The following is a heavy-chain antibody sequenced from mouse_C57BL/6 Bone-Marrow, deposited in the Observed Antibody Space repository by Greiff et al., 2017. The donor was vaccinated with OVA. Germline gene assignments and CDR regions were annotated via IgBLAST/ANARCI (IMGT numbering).Heavy chain of an antibody. CDR2: ISGGGGNT. Sequence: VQLKESGGGLVKPGGSLKLSCAASGFTFSSYTMSWVRQTPEKRLEWVATISGGGGNTYYPDSVKGRFTISRDNAKNTLYLQMSSLRSEDTALYYCARVITTVVGDYWGQGTTLTVSS. V-gene: IGHV5-9*01. CDR3: ARVITTVVGDY. CDR1: GFTFSSYT. D-gene: IGHD1-1*01. J-gene: IGHJ2*01.